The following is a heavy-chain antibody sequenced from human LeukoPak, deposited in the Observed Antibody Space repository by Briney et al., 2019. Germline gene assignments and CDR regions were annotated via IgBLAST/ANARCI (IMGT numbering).Heavy chain of an antibody. Sequence: PGGSLRLSCVASGFTVSSYAMHWVRQAPGKGLEWVSSISGSGGSTYYAASVKGRFTISRDHSKNTLYLQMNSLRAEDTAVYYCAKKIVGANNWFDPWGQGTLVTVSS. CDR2: ISGSGGST. D-gene: IGHD1-26*01. J-gene: IGHJ5*02. CDR1: GFTVSSYA. V-gene: IGHV3-23*01. CDR3: AKKIVGANNWFDP.